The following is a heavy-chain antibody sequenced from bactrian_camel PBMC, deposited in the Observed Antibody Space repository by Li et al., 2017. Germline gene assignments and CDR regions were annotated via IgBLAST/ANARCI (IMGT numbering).Heavy chain of an antibody. D-gene: IGHD2*01. J-gene: IGHJ4*01. V-gene: IGHV3S60*01. CDR3: AAAEGVNSGGYYSYNY. CDR2: INLAGSTT. CDR1: GSAFTDTG. Sequence: HVQLVESGGGLVQTGGSLRLSCIVSGSAFTDTGMGWFRQAPGKVREGVACINLAGSTTYAESVKGRFTISRDNTKHTLYLQMNSLKPDDTAMYYCAAAEGVNSGGYYSYNYWGQGTQVTVS.